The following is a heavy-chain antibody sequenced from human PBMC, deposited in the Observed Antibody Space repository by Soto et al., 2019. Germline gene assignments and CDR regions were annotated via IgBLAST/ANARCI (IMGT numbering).Heavy chain of an antibody. CDR2: IWYDGNNK. V-gene: IGHV3-33*01. CDR1: GFTFSTYG. D-gene: IGHD5-12*01. J-gene: IGHJ6*02. CDR3: ARAVEMATITYYYYHGMDV. Sequence: QVQLVESGGGVLQPGRSLRLSCAASGFTFSTYGMHWVRQAPGKGLEWVAIIWYDGNNKFYADSVKGRFTISRDNSKSTLYLQMHSLRVEDTAVYYCARAVEMATITYYYYHGMDVWGQGTTVTVSS.